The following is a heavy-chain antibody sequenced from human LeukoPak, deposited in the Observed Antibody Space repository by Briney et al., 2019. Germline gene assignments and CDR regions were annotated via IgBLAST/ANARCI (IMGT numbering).Heavy chain of an antibody. CDR1: GFTFSSYA. Sequence: GGSLRLSCAASGFTFSSYAMNWVRQAPGKGLEWVSAISGSGGSTCYADSVKGRFTISRDNSKNTLYLQMNSLRAEDTAVYYCAKVVVEGTGGYWGQGTLVTVSS. CDR3: AKVVVEGTGGY. V-gene: IGHV3-23*01. CDR2: ISGSGGST. J-gene: IGHJ4*02. D-gene: IGHD2-15*01.